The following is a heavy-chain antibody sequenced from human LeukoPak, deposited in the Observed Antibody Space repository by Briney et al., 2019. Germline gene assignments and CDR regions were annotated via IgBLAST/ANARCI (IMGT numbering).Heavy chain of an antibody. V-gene: IGHV3-48*03. D-gene: IGHD2-21*02. CDR3: ARISYCGGDCYPWMGAFDI. CDR1: GFTFSSYG. CDR2: ISSSGSTI. Sequence: GGSLRLSCAASGFTFSSYGMNWVRQAPGKGLEWVSYISSSGSTIYYADSVKGRFTISRDNAKNSLYLQMNSLRAEDTAVYYCARISYCGGDCYPWMGAFDIWGQGTMVTVSS. J-gene: IGHJ3*02.